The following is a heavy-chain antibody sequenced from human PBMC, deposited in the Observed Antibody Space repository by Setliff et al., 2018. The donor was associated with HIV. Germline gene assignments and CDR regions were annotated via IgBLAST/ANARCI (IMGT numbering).Heavy chain of an antibody. CDR3: ARDTAMAH. J-gene: IGHJ6*04. Sequence: KPSETLSLTCTVSGGSISGYYWSWIRQSPGKGLEWIGYIYTSGSTKYNPSLKSRVTISLDTSKNQFSLKLSSVTAADTAMYYCARDTAMAHWGKGTTGTVSS. V-gene: IGHV4-59*01. D-gene: IGHD5-18*01. CDR1: GGSISGYY. CDR2: IYTSGST.